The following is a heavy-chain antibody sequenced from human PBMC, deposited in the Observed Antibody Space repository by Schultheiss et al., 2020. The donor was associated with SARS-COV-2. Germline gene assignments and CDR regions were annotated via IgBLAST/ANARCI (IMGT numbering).Heavy chain of an antibody. D-gene: IGHD1-7*01. J-gene: IGHJ6*02. CDR1: GLTFSTYW. CDR3: ARSRRITGTTDYYYGMDV. Sequence: GGSLRLSCAVSGLTFSTYWMHWVRQTPGKGLVWVSRINSEGNETRSADSVKGRFTISRDNAKNSLYLQMNSLRAEDTAVYYCARSRRITGTTDYYYGMDVWGQGTTVTVSS. CDR2: INSEGNET. V-gene: IGHV3-74*01.